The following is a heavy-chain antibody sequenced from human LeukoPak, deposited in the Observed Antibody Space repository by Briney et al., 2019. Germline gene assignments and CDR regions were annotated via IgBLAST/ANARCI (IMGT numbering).Heavy chain of an antibody. D-gene: IGHD4-17*01. J-gene: IGHJ4*02. V-gene: IGHV3-23*01. CDR1: GFVFSSYA. Sequence: GGSLRLSCAASGFVFSSYAMSWVRQARGKGLEWVSTLSDSGGKTYYADSVKGRFTISRDNSKNTLYLQMNSLRAEDTAVYYCAKVGLRLGGDYWGQGTLVTVSS. CDR2: LSDSGGKT. CDR3: AKVGLRLGGDY.